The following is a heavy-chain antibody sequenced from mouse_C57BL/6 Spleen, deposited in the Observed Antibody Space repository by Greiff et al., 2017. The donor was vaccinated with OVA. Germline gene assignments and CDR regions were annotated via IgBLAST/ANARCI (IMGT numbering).Heavy chain of an antibody. CDR2: ISSGGSYT. J-gene: IGHJ2*01. Sequence: EVKLMESGGDLVKPGGSLKLSCAASGFTFSSYGMSWVRQTPDKRLEWVAAISSGGSYTYYPDSVKGRFTISRDNAKNTLYLQMSSLKSEDTAMYDCARQGDGYSYYFDYWGQGTTLTVSS. D-gene: IGHD2-3*01. CDR1: GFTFSSYG. V-gene: IGHV5-6*01. CDR3: ARQGDGYSYYFDY.